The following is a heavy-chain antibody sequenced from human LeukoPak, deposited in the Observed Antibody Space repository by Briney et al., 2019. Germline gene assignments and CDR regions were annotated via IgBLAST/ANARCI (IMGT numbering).Heavy chain of an antibody. J-gene: IGHJ4*02. V-gene: IGHV4-34*01. CDR2: INHSGST. CDR1: GGSFSGYY. CDR3: ARGRRY. Sequence: KPSETLSITCAVYGGSFSGYYWSWIRQPPGKGLEWIGEINHSGSTNYNPSLKSRVTISVDTSKNQFSLKLSSVTAADTAVYYCARGRRYWGQGTLVTVSS.